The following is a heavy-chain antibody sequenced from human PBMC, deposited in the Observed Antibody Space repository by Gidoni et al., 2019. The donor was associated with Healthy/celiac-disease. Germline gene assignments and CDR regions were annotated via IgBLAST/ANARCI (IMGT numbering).Heavy chain of an antibody. CDR3: ARVNAFVEMATIYYFDY. CDR2: IHYGGST. D-gene: IGHD5-12*01. J-gene: IGHJ4*02. CDR1: GGSLRSYY. Sequence: QVQLQESGPGLVKPSETLSLTCTVPGGSLRSYYWGWIRQPPGKGLEWIGYIHYGGSTNYNPSLKSRVTITVDTSKNQFSLKLSSVTAADTAVYYCARVNAFVEMATIYYFDYWGQGTLVTVSS. V-gene: IGHV4-59*01.